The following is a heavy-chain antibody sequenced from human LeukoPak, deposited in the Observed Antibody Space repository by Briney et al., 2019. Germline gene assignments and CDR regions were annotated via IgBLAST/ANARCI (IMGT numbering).Heavy chain of an antibody. CDR2: IYYSGST. J-gene: IGHJ6*03. CDR3: ARGGSYYDFWSGYYDYYYYMDV. D-gene: IGHD3-3*01. CDR1: GGSISSYY. Sequence: PSETLSLTCTVSGGSISSYYWSWIRQPPGKGLEWIGDIYYSGSTNYTPSLKSRVTISVDTSKNQFSLRLTSVTAADTAVYYCARGGSYYDFWSGYYDYYYYMDVWGKGTTVTVSS. V-gene: IGHV4-59*01.